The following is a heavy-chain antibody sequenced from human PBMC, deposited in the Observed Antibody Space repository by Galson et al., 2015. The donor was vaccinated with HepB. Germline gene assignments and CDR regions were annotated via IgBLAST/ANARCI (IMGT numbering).Heavy chain of an antibody. V-gene: IGHV1-69*13. CDR2: IIPIFGTA. D-gene: IGHD2-2*01. Sequence: SVKVSCKASGGTFSSYAISWVRQAPGQGLEWMGGIIPIFGTANYAQKFQGRVTITADESTSTAYMELSSLRSEDTAVYYCARVRACSSTSCYDYFDYWGQGTLVTVSS. CDR1: GGTFSSYA. CDR3: ARVRACSSTSCYDYFDY. J-gene: IGHJ4*02.